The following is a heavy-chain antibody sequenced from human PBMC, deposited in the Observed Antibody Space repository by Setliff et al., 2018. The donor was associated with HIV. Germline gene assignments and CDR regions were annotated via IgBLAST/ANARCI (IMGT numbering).Heavy chain of an antibody. D-gene: IGHD3-22*01. V-gene: IGHV4-39*01. CDR2: IYYSGST. CDR1: GGSISSSTYY. J-gene: IGHJ6*03. CDR3: ARHGGSGYYPYYYYYYMDV. Sequence: SETLSLTCTVSGGSISSSTYYWTWIRQHPGKGLEWIGYIYYSGSTYYTPSLNSRVTISVDTSKNLFSLKLSSVTAAGTAVYYCARHGGSGYYPYYYYYYMDVWGTGTTVTVSS.